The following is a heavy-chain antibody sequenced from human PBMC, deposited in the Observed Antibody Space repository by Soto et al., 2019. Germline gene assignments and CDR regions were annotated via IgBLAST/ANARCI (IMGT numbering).Heavy chain of an antibody. CDR1: GGSISSYY. D-gene: IGHD5-18*01. V-gene: IGHV4-59*01. Sequence: PSETLSLTCTVSGGSISSYYWSWIRQPPGKGLEWIGYIYYSGSTNYNPSLKSRVTISVDTSKNQFSLKLSSVTAADTAVYYCARARIQLWLDYWGQGTLVTVSS. CDR2: IYYSGST. CDR3: ARARIQLWLDY. J-gene: IGHJ4*02.